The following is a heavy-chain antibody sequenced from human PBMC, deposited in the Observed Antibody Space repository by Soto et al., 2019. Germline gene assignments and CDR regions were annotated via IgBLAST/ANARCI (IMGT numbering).Heavy chain of an antibody. Sequence: SSETLSLTCTVSGGSSISGGYYWILIRQHPGKGLEWIGYIDYSGSTYYNPSLKSRVTISVDTSKNQFSLKLSSVTAADTAVYYCARKNILTGYFSISFDYWGQGTLVTVSS. CDR3: ARKNILTGYFSISFDY. V-gene: IGHV4-31*03. CDR2: IDYSGST. D-gene: IGHD3-9*01. J-gene: IGHJ4*02. CDR1: GGSSISGGYY.